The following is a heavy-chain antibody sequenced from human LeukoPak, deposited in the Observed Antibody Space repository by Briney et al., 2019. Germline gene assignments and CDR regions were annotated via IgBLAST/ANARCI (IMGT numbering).Heavy chain of an antibody. CDR3: AKARNQLLSESPNWLDP. V-gene: IGHV3-23*01. Sequence: TGGSLRLSCTVSRFTFSNYAMSWVRQAPRKGLEWVSGITGSGASAYYADSVKGRFTISRDNSKNTLYLQMNSLRAEDTAVYYCAKARNQLLSESPNWLDPWGQGTLVTVSS. CDR2: ITGSGASA. J-gene: IGHJ5*02. D-gene: IGHD2-2*01. CDR1: RFTFSNYA.